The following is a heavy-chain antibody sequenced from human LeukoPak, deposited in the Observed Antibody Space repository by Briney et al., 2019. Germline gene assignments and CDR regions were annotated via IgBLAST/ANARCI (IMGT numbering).Heavy chain of an antibody. D-gene: IGHD1-26*01. CDR3: ARHRVSGSYPYYFDY. Sequence: SETLSLTCTVSGGSISSSSYYWGWIRQPPGKGLEWIESIYYSGSTYYNPSLKSRVTISVDTSKNQFSLKLSSVTAADTAVYYCARHRVSGSYPYYFDYWGQGTLVTVSS. J-gene: IGHJ4*02. CDR1: GGSISSSSYY. CDR2: IYYSGST. V-gene: IGHV4-39*01.